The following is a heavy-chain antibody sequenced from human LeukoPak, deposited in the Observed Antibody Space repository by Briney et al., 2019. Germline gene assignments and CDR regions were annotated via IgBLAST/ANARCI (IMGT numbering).Heavy chain of an antibody. Sequence: GGSLRLSCAASGFTFSSYWMSWVRQAPGKGLEWVANIKQDGSEKFYVDSVEGRFTISRGNAKNSLYLQMNSLRAEDTAVYYCARGRTPYCGGDCYSYYYYMDVWGKGTTVTVSS. V-gene: IGHV3-7*01. CDR1: GFTFSSYW. CDR2: IKQDGSEK. CDR3: ARGRTPYCGGDCYSYYYYMDV. D-gene: IGHD2-21*01. J-gene: IGHJ6*03.